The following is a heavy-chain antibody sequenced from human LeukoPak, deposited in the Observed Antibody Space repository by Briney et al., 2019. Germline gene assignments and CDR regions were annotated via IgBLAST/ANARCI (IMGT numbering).Heavy chain of an antibody. Sequence: ASVKVSCKASGGTFSSNAISWVRQAPGQGLEWMGGIIPMFGTANYAQRFQGRVTITADEYTSTVYMELSSLRSEDTAVYYCARSEMRYCSSISCDSGDYWGQGTLVTVSS. D-gene: IGHD2-2*01. CDR2: IIPMFGTA. J-gene: IGHJ4*02. CDR1: GGTFSSNA. V-gene: IGHV1-69*13. CDR3: ARSEMRYCSSISCDSGDY.